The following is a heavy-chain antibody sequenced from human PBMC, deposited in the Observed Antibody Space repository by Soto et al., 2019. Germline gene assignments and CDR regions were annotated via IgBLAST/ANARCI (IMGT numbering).Heavy chain of an antibody. D-gene: IGHD5-12*01. CDR1: GYTFTGYY. Sequence: QVQLVQSGAEVKKPGASVKVSCKASGYTFTGYYMHWVRQAPGQGLEWMGWINPNSGGTNYAQTFQGRVTLTRDTSISTAYMELSRLRSDDTAVYYCARDSWLRSVGWFDPWGQGTLVTVSS. J-gene: IGHJ5*02. CDR3: ARDSWLRSVGWFDP. V-gene: IGHV1-2*02. CDR2: INPNSGGT.